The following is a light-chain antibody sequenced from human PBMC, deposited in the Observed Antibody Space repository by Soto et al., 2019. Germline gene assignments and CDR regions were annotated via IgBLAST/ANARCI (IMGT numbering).Light chain of an antibody. J-gene: IGKJ2*01. CDR2: DAA. CDR1: QSINKW. CDR3: QQYNIGYT. Sequence: IQMTQSPSTLSASVGDRVTITCRASQSINKWVAWYQQKSGRAPKLLMYDAATLQSGVPSGFSGTGSGTDFSLTISSLQPEDFATYYCQQYNIGYTFGQGTRLDIK. V-gene: IGKV1-5*01.